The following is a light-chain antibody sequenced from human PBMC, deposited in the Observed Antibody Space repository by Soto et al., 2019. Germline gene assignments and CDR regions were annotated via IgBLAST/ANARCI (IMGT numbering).Light chain of an antibody. Sequence: EVVLTQSPGTLSLSPGGRATLSCRASQSVHFNYLAWYQQKPGQAPRLLIYGASSRATGIPDRFRGSGSGTDFTLTISRLEPEDFAVYYCQHYDGSPITFGHGTRLENK. J-gene: IGKJ5*01. V-gene: IGKV3-20*01. CDR1: QSVHFNY. CDR3: QHYDGSPIT. CDR2: GAS.